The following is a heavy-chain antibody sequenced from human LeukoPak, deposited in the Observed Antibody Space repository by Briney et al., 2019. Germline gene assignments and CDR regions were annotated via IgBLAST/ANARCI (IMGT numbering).Heavy chain of an antibody. CDR1: GYSFSSYW. V-gene: IGHV5-51*01. Sequence: GESLKISCKGSGYSFSSYWIGWVRQMPGKGLECMGIIYPGDSDARYSPSFQGQVTFSADKSISTAYLQWSSLKTSDTAIYYCARTYGSFDYWGQGTLVTVSS. CDR2: IYPGDSDA. J-gene: IGHJ4*02. CDR3: ARTYGSFDY. D-gene: IGHD3-10*01.